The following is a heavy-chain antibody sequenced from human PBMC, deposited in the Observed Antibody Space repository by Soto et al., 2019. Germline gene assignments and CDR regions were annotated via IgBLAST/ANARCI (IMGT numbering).Heavy chain of an antibody. CDR2: MNPYNGNT. CDR3: ARDGRLERRGRAFDI. D-gene: IGHD1-1*01. V-gene: IGHV1-18*01. Sequence: ASVKVSCTASGYTFASHEINWVRQATGQGFEWMGWMNPYNGNTNYAQRLQGRVTMTTDTSTSTAYMELRSLRSDETAVYYCARDGRLERRGRAFDIWGQGTMVTVSS. J-gene: IGHJ3*02. CDR1: GYTFASHE.